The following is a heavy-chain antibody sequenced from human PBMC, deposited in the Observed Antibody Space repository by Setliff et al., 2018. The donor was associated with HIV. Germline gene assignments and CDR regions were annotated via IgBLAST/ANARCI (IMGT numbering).Heavy chain of an antibody. CDR3: SNWNTTIDADS. J-gene: IGHJ4*02. CDR2: VSISGST. Sequence: SETLSLTCSVSGGSINSRSDYWVWIRQSPQKGLEWIGTVSISGSTYYNPSLKSRVSMSVDTSNNHFSLELTSVTAADTALYYCSNWNTTIDADSWGQGTLVTVSS. D-gene: IGHD5-18*01. CDR1: GGSINSRSDY. V-gene: IGHV4-39*01.